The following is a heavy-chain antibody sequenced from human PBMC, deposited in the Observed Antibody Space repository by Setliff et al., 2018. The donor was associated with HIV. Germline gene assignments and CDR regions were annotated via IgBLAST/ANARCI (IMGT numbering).Heavy chain of an antibody. Sequence: GASVKVSCKSSGYTFTSYGVSWVRQAPGQGLEWMGWINTNTGNPMYAQGFTGRFVFSLDTSVSTAYLQISSLKAEDTAVYYCARELSPTGTDWGQGTLVTVSS. CDR3: ARELSPTGTD. D-gene: IGHD1-7*01. J-gene: IGHJ4*02. CDR1: GYTFTSYG. CDR2: INTNTGNP. V-gene: IGHV7-4-1*02.